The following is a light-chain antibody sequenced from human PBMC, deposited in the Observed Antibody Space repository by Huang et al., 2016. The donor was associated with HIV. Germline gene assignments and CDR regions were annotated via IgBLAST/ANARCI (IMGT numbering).Light chain of an antibody. Sequence: DIQMTQSPSSLSASVGDRVTITCRASDGIVNSLAWYQQKPGKAPQLLLYGASRLESGVPSRFSGSRSGTYYTLTISDLQPEDSATYDCQQYYSTPPWTFGQGTKVEI. CDR2: GAS. J-gene: IGKJ1*01. CDR3: QQYYSTPPWT. V-gene: IGKV1-NL1*01. CDR1: DGIVNS.